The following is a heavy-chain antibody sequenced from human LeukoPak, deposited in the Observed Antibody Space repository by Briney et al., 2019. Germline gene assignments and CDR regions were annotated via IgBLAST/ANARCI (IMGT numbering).Heavy chain of an antibody. Sequence: GGSLRLSCAASGFTFSSSGMHWVRQAPGKGLEWVAVISYDESNKYYADSVKGRFTISRDKSKNTLYLRMNSLRAEDTAVYYCAKDVSEWLAFDYWGQGTLVTVSS. CDR2: ISYDESNK. V-gene: IGHV3-30*18. CDR1: GFTFSSSG. D-gene: IGHD6-19*01. CDR3: AKDVSEWLAFDY. J-gene: IGHJ4*02.